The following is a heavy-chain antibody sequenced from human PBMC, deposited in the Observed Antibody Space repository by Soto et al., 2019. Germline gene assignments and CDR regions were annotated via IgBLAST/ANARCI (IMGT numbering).Heavy chain of an antibody. J-gene: IGHJ6*02. CDR2: INHSGSN. V-gene: IGHV4-34*01. CDR3: ARLRARYSGSYYGDYYYGMDV. Sequence: SETLSLTCAVYGGSFSGYYWSWIRQPPGKGREWIGEINHSGSNNYNPSLKSRVTISVDTSKNQFSLKLSSVTAADTAVYYCARLRARYSGSYYGDYYYGMDVWGQGTTVTVSS. CDR1: GGSFSGYY. D-gene: IGHD1-26*01.